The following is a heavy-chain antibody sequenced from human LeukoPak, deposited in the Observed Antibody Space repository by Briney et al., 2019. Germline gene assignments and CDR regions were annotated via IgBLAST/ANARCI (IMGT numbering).Heavy chain of an antibody. CDR3: ARDLAVAGKPTDY. V-gene: IGHV1-2*02. CDR1: GYTFTSYY. D-gene: IGHD6-19*01. Sequence: ASVKVSCKASGYTFTSYYMHWVRQAPGQGLEWMGWINPNSGGTNYAQKFQGRVTMTRDTSISTAYMELSRLRSDDTAVYYCARDLAVAGKPTDYWGQGTLVTVSS. J-gene: IGHJ4*02. CDR2: INPNSGGT.